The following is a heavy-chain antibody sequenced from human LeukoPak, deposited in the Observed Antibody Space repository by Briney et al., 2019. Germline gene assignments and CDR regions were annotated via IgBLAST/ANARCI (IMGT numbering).Heavy chain of an antibody. J-gene: IGHJ4*02. CDR2: IDANSGGT. CDR1: GFIFTGYY. CDR3: ARDLFWTGYYYFDF. V-gene: IGHV1-2*02. D-gene: IGHD3/OR15-3a*01. Sequence: ASVKVSCKTSGFIFTGYYFHWMRQAPGQGLERMGSIDANSGGTEYAQKFQGRVTMTRDTSLSTAYMEVTSLTSDDTAVYYCARDLFWTGYYYFDFWGQGTLVTVSS.